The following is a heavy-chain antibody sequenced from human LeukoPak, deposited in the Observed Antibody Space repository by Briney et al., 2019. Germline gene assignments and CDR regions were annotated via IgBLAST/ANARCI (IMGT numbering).Heavy chain of an antibody. Sequence: GGSLRLSCAASGISFSSYGMHWVRQAPGKGLEWVAFIRYDGSNKYYVDSVKGRFTISRDNSKSTLYLQMNSLRAEDTAVYYCAKDGDGYYGSGSYSEYWGQGTLVTASS. CDR1: GISFSSYG. CDR2: IRYDGSNK. J-gene: IGHJ4*02. V-gene: IGHV3-30*02. D-gene: IGHD3-10*01. CDR3: AKDGDGYYGSGSYSEY.